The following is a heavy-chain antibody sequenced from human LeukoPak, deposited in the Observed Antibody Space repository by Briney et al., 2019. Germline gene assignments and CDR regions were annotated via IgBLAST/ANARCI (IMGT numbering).Heavy chain of an antibody. CDR3: AREVGERLPAGL. V-gene: IGHV1-69*04. D-gene: IGHD3-16*01. J-gene: IGHJ4*02. Sequence: SSVKVPCKASGGTFSSYTISWVRQAPGQGLEWMGRIIPILGIANYAQKFQGRVTITADKSTSTAYMELSSLRSEDTAVYYCAREVGERLPAGLWGQGTLLTVSS. CDR1: GGTFSSYT. CDR2: IIPILGIA.